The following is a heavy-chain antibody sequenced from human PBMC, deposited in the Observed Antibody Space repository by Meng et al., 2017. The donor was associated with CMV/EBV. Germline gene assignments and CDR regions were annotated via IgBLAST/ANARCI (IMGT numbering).Heavy chain of an antibody. CDR1: GYTFTGYY. J-gene: IGHJ4*02. CDR3: ARDALTVTACPDD. V-gene: IGHV1-2*02. D-gene: IGHD4-17*01. Sequence: QVQLVQSGAEVKRPXASVKVSCKASGYTFTGYYMHWVRQAPGQGLEWMGWINPNSGGTNYAQKFQGRVTMTRDTSISTAYMELSRLRSDDTAVYYCARDALTVTACPDDWGQGTLVTVSS. CDR2: INPNSGGT.